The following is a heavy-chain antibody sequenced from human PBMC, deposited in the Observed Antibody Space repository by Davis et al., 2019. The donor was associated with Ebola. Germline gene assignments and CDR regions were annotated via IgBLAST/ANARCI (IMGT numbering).Heavy chain of an antibody. CDR3: ARERRYDILTGYFDY. Sequence: GESLKISCAASGFTFSTYAMGWVRQAPGKGLEWVSDISSGGGAPYYADSVKGRFTISRDNAKNSLYLQMNSLRDEDTAVYYCARERRYDILTGYFDYWGQGTLVTVSS. D-gene: IGHD3-9*01. J-gene: IGHJ4*02. V-gene: IGHV3-48*02. CDR1: GFTFSTYA. CDR2: ISSGGGAP.